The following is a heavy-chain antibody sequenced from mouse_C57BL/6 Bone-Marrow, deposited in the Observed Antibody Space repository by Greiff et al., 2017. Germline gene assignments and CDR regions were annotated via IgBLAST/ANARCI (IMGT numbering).Heavy chain of an antibody. V-gene: IGHV1-50*01. J-gene: IGHJ4*01. CDR2: IDPSDSYT. CDR3: ARDSYDYDGDYYAMDY. Sequence: QFQLQQPGAELVKPGASVKLSCKASGYTFPSYWMQWVKQRPGQGLEWIGEIDPSDSYTNYNQKFKGKATLTVDTSSSTAYMQLSSLTSEDSAVYYCARDSYDYDGDYYAMDYWGQGTSVTVSS. CDR1: GYTFPSYW. D-gene: IGHD2-4*01.